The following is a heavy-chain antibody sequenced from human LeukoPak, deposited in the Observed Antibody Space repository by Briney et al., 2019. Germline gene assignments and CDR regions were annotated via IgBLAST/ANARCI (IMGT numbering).Heavy chain of an antibody. Sequence: GASVKVSCKASGYTFTGYYMHWVRQAPGQGLEWMGWINPNSGGTNYAQKFQGRVTMTRDTSISTAYMELSRLRSDDTAVYYCAKDGYSSGWYLVGSVDYWGQGTLVTVSS. CDR3: AKDGYSSGWYLVGSVDY. CDR1: GYTFTGYY. V-gene: IGHV1-2*02. CDR2: INPNSGGT. J-gene: IGHJ4*02. D-gene: IGHD6-19*01.